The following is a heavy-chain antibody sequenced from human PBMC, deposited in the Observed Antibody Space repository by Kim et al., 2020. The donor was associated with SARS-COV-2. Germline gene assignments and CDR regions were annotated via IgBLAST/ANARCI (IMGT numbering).Heavy chain of an antibody. CDR2: IYYSGST. D-gene: IGHD2-2*01. V-gene: IGHV4-59*01. CDR1: GGSIGSYY. J-gene: IGHJ5*02. Sequence: SETLSHTCTVSGGSIGSYYWSWIRQPPGKGLEWIGYIYYSGSTNYNPSLKSRVTISVDTSKNQFSLRLSTVTAADTALYYCARVYCSSTNCHLGWLDLWGQGTLVTVSS. CDR3: ARVYCSSTNCHLGWLDL.